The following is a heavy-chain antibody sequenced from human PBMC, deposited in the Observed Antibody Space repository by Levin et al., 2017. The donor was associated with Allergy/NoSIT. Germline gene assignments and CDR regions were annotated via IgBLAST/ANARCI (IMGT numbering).Heavy chain of an antibody. J-gene: IGHJ5*02. CDR2: INHSGST. CDR1: GGSFSGYY. D-gene: IGHD2-21*02. V-gene: IGHV4-34*01. Sequence: PSETLSLTCAVYGGSFSGYYWSWIRQPPGKGLEWIGEINHSGSTNYNPSLKSRVTISVDTSKNQFSLKLSSVTAADTAVYYCARGNVVVTAMGGWFDPWGQGTLVTVSS. CDR3: ARGNVVVTAMGGWFDP.